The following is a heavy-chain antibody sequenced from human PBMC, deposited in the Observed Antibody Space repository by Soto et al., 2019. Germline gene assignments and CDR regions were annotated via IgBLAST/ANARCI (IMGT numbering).Heavy chain of an antibody. CDR1: GLTFSGYA. Sequence: VQLLESGGGLVQPGGSLRLSCVGSGLTFSGYAMTWVRQAPGKGLEWVSTISGAGGLTYYAASVKGRFTVSRDNSKNTLYLQMNGLRAEDTALYHCAHLRYCTTTSCSNFDYWGQGTLVTVSS. J-gene: IGHJ4*02. CDR3: AHLRYCTTTSCSNFDY. CDR2: ISGAGGLT. V-gene: IGHV3-23*01. D-gene: IGHD2-2*01.